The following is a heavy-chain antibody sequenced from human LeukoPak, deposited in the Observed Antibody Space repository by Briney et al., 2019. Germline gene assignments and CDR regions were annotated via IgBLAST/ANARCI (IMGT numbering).Heavy chain of an antibody. V-gene: IGHV3-48*04. CDR1: GFTFSSYS. D-gene: IGHD6-13*01. CDR2: ISSSSTI. CDR3: ASIAAAGNDY. J-gene: IGHJ4*02. Sequence: GGSLRLSCAASGFTFSSYSMNWVRQAPGKGLEWVSYISSSSTIYYADSVKGRFTISRDNAKNSLYLQMNSLRAEDTAVYYCASIAAAGNDYWGQGTLVTVSS.